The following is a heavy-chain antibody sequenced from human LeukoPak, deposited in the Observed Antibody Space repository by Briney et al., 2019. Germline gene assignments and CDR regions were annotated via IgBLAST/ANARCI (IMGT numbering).Heavy chain of an antibody. CDR3: AIFAGAVPGNLLL. Sequence: GGSLRLSCAASEFTSSAFWMTWVRRPPGKGLEWVANINKDGTEKEYVDSVKGRFSIFRDNAKNSVFLQMNSLRAEDTAAYYCAIFAGAVPGNLLLWGKGTTVIVSA. D-gene: IGHD2-8*02. V-gene: IGHV3-7*01. CDR2: INKDGTEK. CDR1: EFTSSAFW. J-gene: IGHJ6*04.